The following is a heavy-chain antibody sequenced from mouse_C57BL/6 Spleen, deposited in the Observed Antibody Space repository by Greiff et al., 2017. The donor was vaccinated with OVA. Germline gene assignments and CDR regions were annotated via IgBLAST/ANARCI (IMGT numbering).Heavy chain of an antibody. J-gene: IGHJ4*01. CDR2: ISSGSSTI. D-gene: IGHD2-1*01. CDR3: ALYGNYYAMDY. Sequence: EVHLVESGGGLVKPGGSLKLSCAASGFTFSDYGMHWVRQAPEKGLEWVAYISSGSSTIYYADTVKGRFTISRDNAKNTLFLQMTSLRSEDTAMYYCALYGNYYAMDYWGQGTSVTVSS. CDR1: GFTFSDYG. V-gene: IGHV5-17*01.